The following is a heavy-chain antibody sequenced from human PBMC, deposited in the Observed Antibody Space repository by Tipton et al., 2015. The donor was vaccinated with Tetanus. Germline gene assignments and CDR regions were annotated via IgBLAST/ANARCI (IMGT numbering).Heavy chain of an antibody. Sequence: TLSLTCTVSGGSVSSGSYYWSWVRQPPGKGLEYIGYILYGKSTHYSPALESRVSMSGDPAKNQFSLRLTSVTAADTAVYYCARRSYCSSSRCFDAFDLWGQGTMVTVSS. J-gene: IGHJ3*01. CDR2: ILYGKST. V-gene: IGHV4-61*01. CDR3: ARRSYCSSSRCFDAFDL. CDR1: GGSVSSGSYY. D-gene: IGHD2-2*01.